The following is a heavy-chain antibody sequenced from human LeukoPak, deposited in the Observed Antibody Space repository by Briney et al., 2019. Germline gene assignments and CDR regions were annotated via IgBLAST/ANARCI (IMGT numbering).Heavy chain of an antibody. V-gene: IGHV4-59*08. D-gene: IGHD3-22*01. J-gene: IGHJ3*02. Sequence: SETLSLTCTVSGGSMSSYYWSWIRQPPGKGLEWIGYIYYSGSTKYNPSLKSRVTISVDTSKNQFSLKLSSVTAADTAVYYCATPGRAFSRPSTMIGAFDIRGQGTMVTVSS. CDR3: ATPGRAFSRPSTMIGAFDI. CDR2: IYYSGST. CDR1: GGSMSSYY.